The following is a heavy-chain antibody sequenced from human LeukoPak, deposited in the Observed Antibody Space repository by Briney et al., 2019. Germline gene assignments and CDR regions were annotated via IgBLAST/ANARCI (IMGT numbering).Heavy chain of an antibody. CDR1: GFTFSSYA. D-gene: IGHD4-11*01. Sequence: GGSLRLSCVASGFTFSSYAMTWVRQAPGKGLEWVSAIISSSGTSYDASVKSRFTISRDNSKNTVFLQMDSLRAEDTAIFCCGRDPNGNYVGAFEFWRGGTLVTVSS. CDR3: GRDPNGNYVGAFEF. V-gene: IGHV3-23*01. J-gene: IGHJ3*01. CDR2: IISSSGTS.